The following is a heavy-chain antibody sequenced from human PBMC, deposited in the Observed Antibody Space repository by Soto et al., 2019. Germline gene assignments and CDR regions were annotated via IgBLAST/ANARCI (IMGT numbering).Heavy chain of an antibody. J-gene: IGHJ4*02. CDR3: ARVGLANDN. Sequence: ASVKVSCKASGYTFTGDYMHWVRQAPGQGLEWMGWINPKNGDTKYAQKFLGRVTMTRDTSISTAYMELSRLRFDDTAVYYCARVGLANDNWGQGTLVTVSS. CDR1: GYTFTGDY. D-gene: IGHD2-8*01. V-gene: IGHV1-2*02. CDR2: INPKNGDT.